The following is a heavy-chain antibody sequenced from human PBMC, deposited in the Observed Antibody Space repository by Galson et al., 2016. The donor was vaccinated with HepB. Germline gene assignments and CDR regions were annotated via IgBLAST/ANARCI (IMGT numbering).Heavy chain of an antibody. CDR3: ARDKIPHEPSSAFDI. CDR1: GVSINNFC. CDR2: IYDSEFT. Sequence: SETLSLTCTVSGVSINNFCWGWIRQPPGKGLEWIGYIYDSEFTNYNPSLKSRVIISSDRSKNQFSLKLTSVTATDTAMYYCARDKIPHEPSSAFDIWGRGTMVTVSS. V-gene: IGHV4-59*01. D-gene: IGHD2-21*01. J-gene: IGHJ3*02.